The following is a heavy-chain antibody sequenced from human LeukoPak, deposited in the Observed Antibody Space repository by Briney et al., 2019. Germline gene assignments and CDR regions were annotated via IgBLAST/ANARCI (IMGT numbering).Heavy chain of an antibody. CDR1: GFTFSSYS. V-gene: IGHV3-21*01. CDR3: ARDGGYSYGNNWFDP. D-gene: IGHD5-18*01. CDR2: ISSSSSYI. J-gene: IGHJ5*02. Sequence: GGSLRLSCAASGFTFSSYSMNWVRQAPGKGLEWVSSISSSSSYIYYADSVKGRFTISRDNAKNSLYLQMNSLRVEDTAVYYCARDGGYSYGNNWFDPWGQGTLVTVSS.